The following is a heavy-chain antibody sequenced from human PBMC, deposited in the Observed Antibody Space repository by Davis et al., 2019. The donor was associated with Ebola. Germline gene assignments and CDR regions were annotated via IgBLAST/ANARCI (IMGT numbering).Heavy chain of an antibody. CDR3: ARAYSSPPLLDY. CDR1: GFTFSNFG. V-gene: IGHV3-30*03. Sequence: PGGSLRLSCAASGFTFSNFGMHWVRQAPGKGLEWVAVISYVGSNKLYGDSVKGRFTISRDNSKSTLYLELNSLRVEDTAVYYCARAYSSPPLLDYWGQGTLVTVSS. CDR2: ISYVGSNK. D-gene: IGHD6-19*01. J-gene: IGHJ4*02.